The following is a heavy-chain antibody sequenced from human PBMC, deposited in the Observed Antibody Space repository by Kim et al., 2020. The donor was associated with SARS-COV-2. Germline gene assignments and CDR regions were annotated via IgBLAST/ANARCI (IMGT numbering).Heavy chain of an antibody. CDR2: ISSSGSTI. D-gene: IGHD1-26*01. CDR3: ARDGEWELDYYYYGMDV. Sequence: GGSLRLSCAASGFTFSSYEMNWVRQAPGKGLEWVSYISSSGSTIYYADSVKGRFTISRDNAKNSLYLQMNSLRAEDTAVYYCARDGEWELDYYYYGMDVWGQGTTVTVSS. J-gene: IGHJ6*02. V-gene: IGHV3-48*03. CDR1: GFTFSSYE.